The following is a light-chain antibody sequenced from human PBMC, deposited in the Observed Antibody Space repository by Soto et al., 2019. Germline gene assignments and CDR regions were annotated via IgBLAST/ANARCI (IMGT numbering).Light chain of an antibody. CDR3: QQVDSYPRT. Sequence: QSPSSLSASVGDRVTVTCRASQGIGTYLVWYQQKSGKAPTVLIYASSTLQTGVPSRFSGSGSGTDFSLTISSLHTEDVATYYCQQVDSYPRTFGQGTKVDIK. J-gene: IGKJ1*01. CDR2: ASS. V-gene: IGKV1-9*01. CDR1: QGIGTY.